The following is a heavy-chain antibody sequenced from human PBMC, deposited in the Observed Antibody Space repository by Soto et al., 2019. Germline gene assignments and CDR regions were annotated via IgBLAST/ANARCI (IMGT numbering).Heavy chain of an antibody. CDR2: VTSSSSSM. D-gene: IGHD3-22*01. Sequence: GGSLRLSCAASGFTFNRYSMNWVRQAPGKGLEWVSSVTSSSSSMLYADSVKGRFTISRDDAKDSLFLQMNSLRADDTAVYYCAREADFASSGYVLDYWGQGTLVTVSS. J-gene: IGHJ4*02. CDR3: AREADFASSGYVLDY. CDR1: GFTFNRYS. V-gene: IGHV3-21*01.